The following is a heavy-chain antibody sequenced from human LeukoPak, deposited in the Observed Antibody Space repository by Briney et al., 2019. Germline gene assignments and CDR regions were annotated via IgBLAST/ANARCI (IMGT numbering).Heavy chain of an antibody. CDR2: ISYSGST. J-gene: IGHJ4*02. CDR1: GGSVSSSSYY. V-gene: IGHV4-39*02. CDR3: VRETRVGTTTFDY. Sequence: PSETLSLTCTVSGGSVSSSSYYWGWIRQPPGKGLKWIGSISYSGSTYYNPSLRSRVTISVDTSKNQFSLRLSSVTAADTAVYYCVRETRVGTTTFDYWGQGILVTVSS. D-gene: IGHD1-26*01.